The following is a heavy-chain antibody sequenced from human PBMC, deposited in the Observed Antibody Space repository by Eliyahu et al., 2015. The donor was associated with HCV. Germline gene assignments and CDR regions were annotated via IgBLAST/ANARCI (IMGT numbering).Heavy chain of an antibody. CDR3: ASGGGGIAVAGTGGWFDP. J-gene: IGHJ5*02. Sequence: QVQLQESGPGLVKPSETLSLTCTVSGGPIPXYXWSWIRQPPGKGLXWIGYIHYSGSTNYNPSLKGRVTISLDTPKNQFSLKLTSVTAADTAVYYCASGGGGIAVAGTGGWFDPWGQGTLVTVSS. CDR1: GGPIPXYX. CDR2: IHYSGST. D-gene: IGHD6-19*01. V-gene: IGHV4-59*01.